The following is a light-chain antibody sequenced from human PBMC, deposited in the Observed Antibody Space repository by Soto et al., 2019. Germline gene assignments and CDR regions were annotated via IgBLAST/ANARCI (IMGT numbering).Light chain of an antibody. J-gene: IGKJ5*01. Sequence: ETVLTQSPGTLSLYPGERATLSCRASQSVSSSSLAWYQQRPGQAPRLLIYGTSSRASGIPDRFSGSGSGTDFTLTISSLEPEDFAVYYSQQRRNWPITFGQGTRLEIK. V-gene: IGKV3D-20*02. CDR1: QSVSSSS. CDR3: QQRRNWPIT. CDR2: GTS.